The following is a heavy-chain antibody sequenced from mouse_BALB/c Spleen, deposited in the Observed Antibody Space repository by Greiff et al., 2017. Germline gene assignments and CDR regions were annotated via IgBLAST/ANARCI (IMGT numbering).Heavy chain of an antibody. Sequence: QVQLQQPGAELVKPGASVKLSCKASGYTFTSYWMHWVKQRPGQGLEWIGEINPSNGRTNYNEKFKSKATLTVDKSSSTAYMQLSSLTSEDSAVYYGASRGGSGWFAYWGQGTLVTVSA. CDR3: ASRGGSGWFAY. CDR2: INPSNGRT. V-gene: IGHV1S81*02. CDR1: GYTFTSYW. D-gene: IGHD1-1*01. J-gene: IGHJ3*01.